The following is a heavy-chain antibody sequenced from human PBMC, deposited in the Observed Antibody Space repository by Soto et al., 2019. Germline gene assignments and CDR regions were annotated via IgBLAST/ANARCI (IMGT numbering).Heavy chain of an antibody. CDR2: IWYDGSNE. CDR3: ARDAYLGSGSYAY. D-gene: IGHD3-10*01. Sequence: GSLNLSCAAPGFTFSTYGMHWVRQAPGKGLEWVAVIWYDGSNEHYADSVKGRFTISRDDSKNTLYLQMNSLRAEDTAVYYCARDAYLGSGSYAYWGQGTLVTVSS. CDR1: GFTFSTYG. V-gene: IGHV3-33*01. J-gene: IGHJ4*02.